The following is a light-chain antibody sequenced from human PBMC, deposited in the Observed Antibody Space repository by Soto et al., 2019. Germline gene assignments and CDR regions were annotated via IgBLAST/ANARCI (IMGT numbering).Light chain of an antibody. CDR3: QQYNRYSRT. CDR2: KAS. J-gene: IGKJ1*01. V-gene: IGKV1-5*03. CDR1: KSIITS. Sequence: DIQMTQSPSTLSASVGDRVTITCRASKSIITSLAWYQQKPGKAPKLLIYKASSLQSGVPSRFSGSGSGTEFTLTISSLQPDDFATYYCQQYNRYSRTFGQGTKVEIK.